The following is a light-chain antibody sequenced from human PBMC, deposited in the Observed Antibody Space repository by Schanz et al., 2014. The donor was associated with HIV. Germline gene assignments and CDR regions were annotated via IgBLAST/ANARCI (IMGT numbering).Light chain of an antibody. CDR1: QGISGY. CDR3: QHYKSYSRT. CDR2: TAS. Sequence: DIQMTQSPPTLSASVGDRVTLTCRASQGISGYLAWYQQKPGRAPNLLIYTASTLQSGVPSRFSGSGSGTEFTLFIASLQPDDFATYYCQHYKSYSRTFGQGTKVEIK. V-gene: IGKV1-9*01. J-gene: IGKJ1*01.